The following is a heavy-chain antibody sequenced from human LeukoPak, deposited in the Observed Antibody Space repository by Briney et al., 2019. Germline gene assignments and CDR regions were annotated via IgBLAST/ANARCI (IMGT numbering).Heavy chain of an antibody. CDR2: INTNTGNP. V-gene: IGHV7-4-1*02. Sequence: ASVKVSCRASGYTFTSYAMNWVRQAPGQGLEWMGWINTNTGNPTYAQGFTGRFVFSLDTSVSTAYLQISSLKAEDTAVYYCARGSWQQLVKPEDYFDYWGQGTLVTVSS. CDR3: ARGSWQQLVKPEDYFDY. CDR1: GYTFTSYA. J-gene: IGHJ4*02. D-gene: IGHD6-13*01.